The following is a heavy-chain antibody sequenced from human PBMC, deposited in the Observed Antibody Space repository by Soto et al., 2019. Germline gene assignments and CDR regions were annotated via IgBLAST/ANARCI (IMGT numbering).Heavy chain of an antibody. D-gene: IGHD3-16*01. V-gene: IGHV4-39*01. CDR2: IYYSGST. Sequence: SETLSLTCTVSGGSISSSSYYWGWIRQPPGKGLEWIGSIYYSGSTYYNPSLKSRVTISVDTSKNQFSLKLSSVTAADTAVYYCARQGGYYGMDVWGQGTTVTSP. CDR3: ARQGGYYGMDV. CDR1: GGSISSSSYY. J-gene: IGHJ6*02.